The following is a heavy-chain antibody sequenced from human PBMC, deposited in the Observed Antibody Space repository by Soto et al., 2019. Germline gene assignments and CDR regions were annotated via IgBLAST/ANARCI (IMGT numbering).Heavy chain of an antibody. Sequence: LRLSCAASGFTFSSYAMHWVRQAPGKGLEWVAVISYDGSNKYYADSVKGRFTISRDNSKNTLYLQMNSLRAEDTAVYYCARSQPRSLPALLWFGDPMGYWGQGTLVTVSS. V-gene: IGHV3-30-3*01. CDR1: GFTFSSYA. D-gene: IGHD3-10*01. CDR3: ARSQPRSLPALLWFGDPMGY. J-gene: IGHJ4*02. CDR2: ISYDGSNK.